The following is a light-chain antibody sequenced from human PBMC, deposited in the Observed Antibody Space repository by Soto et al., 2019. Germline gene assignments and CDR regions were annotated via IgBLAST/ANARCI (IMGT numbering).Light chain of an antibody. CDR3: QQYNSFSS. CDR2: RAS. Sequence: DIQMTQSPSTLSASVGDRVTITCRASGNIKSWLAWYQQRPGKAPKVLTYRASTLEIGVPSRFSGSGSGTEFTLTISSLQPDDFATYYCQQYNSFSSFGQGTKVDIK. J-gene: IGKJ2*01. V-gene: IGKV1-5*03. CDR1: GNIKSW.